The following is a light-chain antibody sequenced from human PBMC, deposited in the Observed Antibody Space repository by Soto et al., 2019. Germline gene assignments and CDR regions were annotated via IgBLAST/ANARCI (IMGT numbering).Light chain of an antibody. CDR3: QQYGSSPT. Sequence: EIVLTQSPGTLSLSPGERATLSCRSSQSVSSSYLAWYQHKPGQAPRHLIYDVSSRATGIPDRFSGSGSGTDFTLTISRLEPEDFAVYYCQQYGSSPTFGQGTKVEIK. V-gene: IGKV3-20*01. CDR2: DVS. J-gene: IGKJ1*01. CDR1: QSVSSSY.